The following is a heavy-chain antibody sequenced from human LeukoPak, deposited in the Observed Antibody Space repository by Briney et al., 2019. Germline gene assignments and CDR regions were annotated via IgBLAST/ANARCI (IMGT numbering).Heavy chain of an antibody. CDR2: LSGSGGTT. J-gene: IGHJ6*03. CDR1: GFTFSSHA. Sequence: PGGSLRLSCADSGFTFSSHAMSWVRQAPGKGLEWVSSLSGSGGTTYHADSVKGRFSISRHNSKNTLYLQLNSLRAEDTAVYYCAKGGSTSRVTTSRVVFGYYYYLDVWGKGTPVTVSS. D-gene: IGHD4-17*01. V-gene: IGHV3-23*01. CDR3: AKGGSTSRVTTSRVVFGYYYYLDV.